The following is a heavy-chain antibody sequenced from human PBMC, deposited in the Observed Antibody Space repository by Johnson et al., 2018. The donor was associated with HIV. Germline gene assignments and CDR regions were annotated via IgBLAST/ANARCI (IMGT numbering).Heavy chain of an antibody. V-gene: IGHV3-30*04. Sequence: QVQLVESGGGVVQPGRSLRLSCAASGFTFSSYAMHWVRQAPGKGLEWVAVISYAGSNKYYADSVKGRFTISRDNSKNTLYLQMNSLRAEDTAVYYCARDRGGYSYGYDAFDIWGQGTMVTVSS. D-gene: IGHD5-18*01. CDR1: GFTFSSYA. CDR2: ISYAGSNK. J-gene: IGHJ3*02. CDR3: ARDRGGYSYGYDAFDI.